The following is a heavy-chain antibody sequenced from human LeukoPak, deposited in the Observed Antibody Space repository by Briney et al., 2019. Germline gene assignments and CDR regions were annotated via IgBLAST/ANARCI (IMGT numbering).Heavy chain of an antibody. Sequence: GGSLRLSCAASGFTFSSYEMNWVRQAPGKGLEWVSYISSSGSTIYYADSVKGRFTISRDNAKNSLYLQMNSLRAEDTAVYYCAKGGGYEAQYYYYYMDVWGKGTTVTISS. CDR2: ISSSGSTI. J-gene: IGHJ6*03. V-gene: IGHV3-48*03. CDR3: AKGGGYEAQYYYYYMDV. D-gene: IGHD5-12*01. CDR1: GFTFSSYE.